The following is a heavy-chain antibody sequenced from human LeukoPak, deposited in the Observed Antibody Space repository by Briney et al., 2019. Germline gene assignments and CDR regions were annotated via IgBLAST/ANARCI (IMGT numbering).Heavy chain of an antibody. V-gene: IGHV1-69*05. CDR3: ASDHTAMVTLDY. CDR1: GGTFSSYA. D-gene: IGHD5-18*01. J-gene: IGHJ4*02. CDR2: IIPIFGTA. Sequence: SVKVSCKASGGTFSSYAISWVRQAPGQGLEWMGRIIPIFGTANYGQKFQGRVTITTDESTSTAYMELSSLRSEDTAVYYCASDHTAMVTLDYWGQGTLVTVSS.